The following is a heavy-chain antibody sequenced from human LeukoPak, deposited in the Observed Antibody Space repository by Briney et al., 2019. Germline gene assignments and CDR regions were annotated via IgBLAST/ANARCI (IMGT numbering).Heavy chain of an antibody. J-gene: IGHJ4*02. CDR1: GGSISSSSYY. CDR3: ARFVVGATAFDY. D-gene: IGHD1-26*01. V-gene: IGHV4-39*07. Sequence: SETLSLTCTVSGGSISSSSYYWGWIRQPPGKGLEWIGIVYYSGSTYYSTSLKSRVTISVDTSKNQFSLKVSSVTAADTAVCYCARFVVGATAFDYWGQGTLVTVSS. CDR2: VYYSGST.